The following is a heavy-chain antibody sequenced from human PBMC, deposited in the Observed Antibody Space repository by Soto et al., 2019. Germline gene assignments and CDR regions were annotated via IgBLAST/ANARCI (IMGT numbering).Heavy chain of an antibody. J-gene: IGHJ4*02. Sequence: TLSLTCTVSGGSFKRGSYSWSWIRQPPGKGLEWIGYVYHTGRTSYNPSLKSRVSISMDTSKNQFSLNLDSVTAADTAVYFCARDFAYFDSWGQGTLVTVSS. CDR3: ARDFAYFDS. CDR2: VYHTGRT. D-gene: IGHD3-3*01. V-gene: IGHV4-61*01. CDR1: GGSFKRGSYS.